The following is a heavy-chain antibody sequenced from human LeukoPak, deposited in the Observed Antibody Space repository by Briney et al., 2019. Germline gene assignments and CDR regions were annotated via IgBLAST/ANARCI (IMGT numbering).Heavy chain of an antibody. CDR3: ARNERYSGTYWPYYYYMDV. CDR2: IYTSGST. D-gene: IGHD1-26*01. J-gene: IGHJ6*03. Sequence: PSQTLSLTCTVSGGSISSGSYHWSWIRQPAGKGLEWIGHIYTSGSTNHNPSLKSRVTISVDAFKNQFSLKLSSVTAADTAVYYCARNERYSGTYWPYYYYMDVWGKGTTVTISS. CDR1: GGSISSGSYH. V-gene: IGHV4-61*09.